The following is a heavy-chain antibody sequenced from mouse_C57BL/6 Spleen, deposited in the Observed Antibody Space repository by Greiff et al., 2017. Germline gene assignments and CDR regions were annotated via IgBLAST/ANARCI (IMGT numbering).Heavy chain of an antibody. CDR2: IDPENGDT. D-gene: IGHD1-1*01. Sequence: EVQLQQSGAELVRPGASVKLSCTASGFNIKDDYMHWVKQRPEQGLEWIGWIDPENGDTEYASKVQGKATITADTSSTTAYLQLSSLTSEDTAVYYCTAYYYGSSYDYWGQGTTLTVSS. V-gene: IGHV14-4*01. CDR1: GFNIKDDY. J-gene: IGHJ2*01. CDR3: TAYYYGSSYDY.